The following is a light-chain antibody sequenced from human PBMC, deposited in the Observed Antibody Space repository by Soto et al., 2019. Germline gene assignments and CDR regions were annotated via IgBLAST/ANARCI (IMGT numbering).Light chain of an antibody. CDR3: QQYNSYSET. J-gene: IGKJ1*01. Sequence: DIQMTQSPSTLSASVGDRVTITCRASQSISSWLAWYQQKPGKAPKLLIYKAFSLESGVPSRFSGSGSGTEFTLTISSLQTDDFATYYCQQYNSYSETFGQGTKVEIK. V-gene: IGKV1-5*03. CDR2: KAF. CDR1: QSISSW.